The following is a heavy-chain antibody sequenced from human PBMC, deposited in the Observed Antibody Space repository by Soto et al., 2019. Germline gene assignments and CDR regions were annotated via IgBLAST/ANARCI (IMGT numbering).Heavy chain of an antibody. CDR2: IYSGGST. CDR1: GFTVSSNY. D-gene: IGHD1-26*01. J-gene: IGHJ4*02. V-gene: IGHV3-53*01. Sequence: GGSLRLSCAASGFTVSSNYMSWVRQAPGKGLEWVSVIYSGGSTYYADSVKGRFTISRDNSKNTLYLQMNSLRAEDTAVYYCARSRSGSGYSDYWGQGTLVTVSS. CDR3: ARSRSGSGYSDY.